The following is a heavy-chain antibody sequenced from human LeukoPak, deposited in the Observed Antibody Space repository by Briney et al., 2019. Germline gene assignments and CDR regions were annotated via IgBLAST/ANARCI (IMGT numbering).Heavy chain of an antibody. CDR3: ARDGGMITFGGVIVIPSFDY. J-gene: IGHJ4*02. Sequence: SGGSLRLSCAASGFTFSSYWMSWVRQAPGKGLEWVANIKQDGSEKYYVDSVKGRFTISRDNAENSLYLQMNSLRAEDTAVYYCARDGGMITFGGVIVIPSFDYWGQGTLVTVSS. D-gene: IGHD3-16*02. CDR1: GFTFSSYW. CDR2: IKQDGSEK. V-gene: IGHV3-7*01.